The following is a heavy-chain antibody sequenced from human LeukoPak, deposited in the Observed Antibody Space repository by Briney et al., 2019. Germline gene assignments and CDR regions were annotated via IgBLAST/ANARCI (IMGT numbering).Heavy chain of an antibody. CDR2: ISSSGTYV. CDR1: GFTFSSYS. V-gene: IGHV3-21*01. D-gene: IGHD3-9*01. CDR3: ARASSKQLAGYLPDGFDI. J-gene: IGHJ3*02. Sequence: AGSLRLSCAASGFTFSSYSMNWVRQAPGKGLELVSSISSSGTYVYYADSVKGRFTISSDNAKKSLSLQMNSLRADDAAVYYCARASSKQLAGYLPDGFDIWGQGTMVTVSS.